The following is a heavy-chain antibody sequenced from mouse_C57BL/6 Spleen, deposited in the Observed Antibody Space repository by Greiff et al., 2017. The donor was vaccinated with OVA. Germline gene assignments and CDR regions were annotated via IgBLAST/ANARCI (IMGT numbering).Heavy chain of an antibody. V-gene: IGHV1-59*01. Sequence: QVQLKQPGAELVRPGTSVKLSCKASGYTFTSYWMHWVKQRPGQGLEWIGVIDPSDSYTNYNQKFKGKATVTVDTSSSTAYMQLSSLTSEDSAVYYCARGRNDGYRFDYWGQGTTLTFSS. CDR2: IDPSDSYT. D-gene: IGHD2-3*01. CDR3: ARGRNDGYRFDY. J-gene: IGHJ2*01. CDR1: GYTFTSYW.